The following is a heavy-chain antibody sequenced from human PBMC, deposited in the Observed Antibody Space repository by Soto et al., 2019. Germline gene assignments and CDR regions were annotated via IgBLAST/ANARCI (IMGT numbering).Heavy chain of an antibody. V-gene: IGHV4-39*01. J-gene: IGHJ5*01. CDR3: GRVVEGATRHTDLDS. Sequence: SETLSLTCTVSGVSIHNSHSFWGWIRQPPGKGLEVIGTVYYSGGAHYNSSLKSRVTISVDTANNQVSLRMRSLTAADTAVYYCGRVVEGATRHTDLDSWGQGTLVTVS. CDR2: VYYSGGA. CDR1: GVSIHNSHSF. D-gene: IGHD2-21*01.